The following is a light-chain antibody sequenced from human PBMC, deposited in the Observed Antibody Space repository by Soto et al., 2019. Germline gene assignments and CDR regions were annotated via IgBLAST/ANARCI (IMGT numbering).Light chain of an antibody. J-gene: IGLJ1*01. CDR1: SSDVGGYNY. CDR2: EVT. CDR3: SSNTSSTAYV. V-gene: IGLV2-14*01. Sequence: QSALTQPASVSGSPGQSITISCTGTSSDVGGYNYVSWYQLHPGKAPKLILYEVTNRPSGVSDRFSGSKSGNTASLTISGLQAEDEADYYCSSNTSSTAYVFGTGTKVTVL.